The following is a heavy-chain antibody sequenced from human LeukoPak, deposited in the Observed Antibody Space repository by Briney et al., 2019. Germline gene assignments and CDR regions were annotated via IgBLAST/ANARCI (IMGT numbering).Heavy chain of an antibody. V-gene: IGHV3-23*01. J-gene: IGHJ4*02. D-gene: IGHD3-3*01. CDR2: ISGSGGST. Sequence: GGSLRLSCAASGFTFSSYWMHWVRQAPGKGLEWVSAISGSGGSTYYADSVKGRFTISRDNSKNTLYLQMNSLRAEDTAVYYCAREVIQYYDFWSGYYRSGYFDYWGQGTLVTVSS. CDR1: GFTFSSYW. CDR3: AREVIQYYDFWSGYYRSGYFDY.